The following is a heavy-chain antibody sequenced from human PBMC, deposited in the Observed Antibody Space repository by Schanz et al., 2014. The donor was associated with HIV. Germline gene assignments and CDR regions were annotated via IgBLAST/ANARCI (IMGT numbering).Heavy chain of an antibody. CDR2: ITWNSGTI. CDR1: GFRFGDCA. V-gene: IGHV3-9*01. J-gene: IGHJ4*02. Sequence: EVQLVESGGGLVQPGRSLRLSCAASGFRFGDCAMHWVRQAPGKGLEWVSSITWNSGTIVYADSVKGRFTISRDNAKDSLILQMNSLTAEDTALYHCAREGTYDYALSWGQGTLVTVSS. D-gene: IGHD3-16*01. CDR3: AREGTYDYALS.